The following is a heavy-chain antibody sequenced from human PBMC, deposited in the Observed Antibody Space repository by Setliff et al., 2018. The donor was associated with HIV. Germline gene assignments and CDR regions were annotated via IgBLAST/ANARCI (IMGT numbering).Heavy chain of an antibody. CDR1: GYTFINYG. Sequence: ASVKVSCKASGYTFINYGVTWVRQAPGQGLEWMGIINPSGGSTSYAQKFQGRVTMTRDTSTSTVYMELSSLRSEDTAVYYCARDWSSAAAGTFTPPDYWGQGTLVTVSS. V-gene: IGHV1-46*01. J-gene: IGHJ4*02. CDR2: INPSGGST. D-gene: IGHD6-13*01. CDR3: ARDWSSAAAGTFTPPDY.